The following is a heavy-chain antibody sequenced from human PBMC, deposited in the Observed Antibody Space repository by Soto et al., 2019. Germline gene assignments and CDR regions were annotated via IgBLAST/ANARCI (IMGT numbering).Heavy chain of an antibody. V-gene: IGHV3-23*01. J-gene: IGHJ6*02. D-gene: IGHD4-4*01. Sequence: GGSLRLSCAASGFTFSSYAMSWVRQAPGKGLEWVSAISGSGGSTYYADSVKGRFTISRDNSKNTLYLQMNSLRAEDTAVYYCAKDRGDSNRYYYGMDVWGQGTTVTVSS. CDR3: AKDRGDSNRYYYGMDV. CDR1: GFTFSSYA. CDR2: ISGSGGST.